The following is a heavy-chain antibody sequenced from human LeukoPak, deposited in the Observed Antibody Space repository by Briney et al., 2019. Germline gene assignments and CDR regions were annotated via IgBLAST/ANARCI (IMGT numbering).Heavy chain of an antibody. V-gene: IGHV5-51*01. Sequence: GESLKISCKGSGYSFTNYWIGWVRQMPGKGLEWMGIIYPGDSDTRYSPSFQGQVTISAGESISTAYLQWSSLKASDTAMYYCASRSGAYSLDAFDIWGQGTMVTVSS. CDR3: ASRSGAYSLDAFDI. J-gene: IGHJ3*02. D-gene: IGHD3-16*01. CDR1: GYSFTNYW. CDR2: IYPGDSDT.